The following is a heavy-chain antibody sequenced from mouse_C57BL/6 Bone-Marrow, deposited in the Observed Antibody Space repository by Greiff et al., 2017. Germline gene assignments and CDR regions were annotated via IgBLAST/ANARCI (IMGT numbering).Heavy chain of an antibody. D-gene: IGHD2-3*01. J-gene: IGHJ1*03. Sequence: EVKLQESGGDLVKPGGSLKLSCAASGFTFSSYGMSWVRQTPDKRLEWDATISSGGSYTYYPDSVKGRFTISRDNAKNTLYLQMSSLKSEDTAMYYCARHSRWLLPLDFHVWGTGTTVTVSS. CDR2: ISSGGSYT. CDR3: ARHSRWLLPLDFHV. CDR1: GFTFSSYG. V-gene: IGHV5-6*01.